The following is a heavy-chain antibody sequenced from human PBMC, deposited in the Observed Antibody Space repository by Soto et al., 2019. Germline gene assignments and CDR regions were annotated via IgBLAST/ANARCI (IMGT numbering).Heavy chain of an antibody. J-gene: IGHJ6*02. Sequence: QVQLVESGGGVVQPGRSLRLSCAASGFTFSSYAMYWVRQAPGKGLEWVAVISYDGNNKYYADSVKGRFTISRDNSKNTLYLQMNSLRTEYMAVYYWARAGCDGGSCYTLVGLRYGMDVWGQGNTVAVSS. D-gene: IGHD2-15*01. V-gene: IGHV3-30-3*01. CDR2: ISYDGNNK. CDR1: GFTFSSYA. CDR3: ARAGCDGGSCYTLVGLRYGMDV.